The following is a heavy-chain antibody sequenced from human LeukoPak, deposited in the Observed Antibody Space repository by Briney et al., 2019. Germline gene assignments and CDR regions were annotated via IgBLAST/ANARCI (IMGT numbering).Heavy chain of an antibody. V-gene: IGHV3-74*01. J-gene: IGHJ1*01. CDR1: GFTLSSYW. Sequence: GGSLRLSCAASGFTLSSYWMHWVRQAPGKGLVWVSRIKSDGRTNYADSVKGRFTISRDNAKNTVSLQMNSLRAGDTGVYYCARAPSEIGGYYPEYFRHWGQGTLVIVSS. CDR2: IKSDGRT. D-gene: IGHD3-22*01. CDR3: ARAPSEIGGYYPEYFRH.